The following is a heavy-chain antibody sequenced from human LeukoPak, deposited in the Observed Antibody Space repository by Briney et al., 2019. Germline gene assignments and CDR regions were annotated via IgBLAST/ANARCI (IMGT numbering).Heavy chain of an antibody. V-gene: IGHV4-38-2*02. CDR1: GYSISSGYY. CDR3: ARDLGYGDYYLPTSNYMDV. CDR2: FYESGST. Sequence: PSETLSLTCTVSGYSISSGYYWGWIRQPPGKGLEWIGTFYESGSTYYNPSLESRVTISVDTSKNQFSLKLNSVTAADTAVYYCARDLGYGDYYLPTSNYMDVWGKGTTVTISS. J-gene: IGHJ6*03. D-gene: IGHD4-17*01.